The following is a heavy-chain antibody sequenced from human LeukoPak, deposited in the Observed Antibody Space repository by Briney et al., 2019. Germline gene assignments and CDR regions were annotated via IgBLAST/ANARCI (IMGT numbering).Heavy chain of an antibody. J-gene: IGHJ4*02. CDR3: ATSPFIVGATESEGSGY. CDR1: GFSFHTYG. V-gene: IGHV1-24*01. D-gene: IGHD1-26*01. CDR2: FDPEDGET. Sequence: PGGSLRLSCSASGFSFHTYGMHWVRQAPGKGLEWMGGFDPEDGETIYAQKFQGRVTMTEDTSTDTAYMELSSLRSEDTAVYYCATSPFIVGATESEGSGYWGQGTLVTVSS.